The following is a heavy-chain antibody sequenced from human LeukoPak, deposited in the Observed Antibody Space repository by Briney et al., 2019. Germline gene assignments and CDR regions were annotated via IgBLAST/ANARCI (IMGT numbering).Heavy chain of an antibody. CDR2: ISGGGDTT. Sequence: GGSLRLSCAASGFTFSSYSMNWVRQAPGKGLEWVSGISGGGDTTYYAESVKGRFTISRDNSKNTLFLQMNSLSAEDTAVYYCAKANGYYDYWGQGTLVAVSS. D-gene: IGHD3-22*01. V-gene: IGHV3-23*01. J-gene: IGHJ4*02. CDR3: AKANGYYDY. CDR1: GFTFSSYS.